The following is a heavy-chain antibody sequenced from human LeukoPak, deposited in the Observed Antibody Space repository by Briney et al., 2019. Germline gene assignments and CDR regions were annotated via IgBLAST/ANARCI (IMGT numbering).Heavy chain of an antibody. Sequence: GGSLRLSCAASGFTFSSYSMNWVRQAPGKGLEWVSYISSSSSTIYYADSVKGRFTISRDNAKNSLYLQMNSLRAEDTAVYYCARGDSSGFFSRSRTRTLDYWGQGTLVTVSS. V-gene: IGHV3-48*04. CDR3: ARGDSSGFFSRSRTRTLDY. CDR2: ISSSSSTI. D-gene: IGHD3-22*01. CDR1: GFTFSSYS. J-gene: IGHJ4*02.